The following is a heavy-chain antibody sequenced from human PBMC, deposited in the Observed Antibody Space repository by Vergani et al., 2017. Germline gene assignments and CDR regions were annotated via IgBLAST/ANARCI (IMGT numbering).Heavy chain of an antibody. CDR2: IKQDGSEK. D-gene: IGHD3-22*01. J-gene: IGHJ4*02. V-gene: IGHV3-7*01. Sequence: VQLVESGGGVVQPGRSLRLSCAASGFTFSSYWMSWVRQAPGKGLEWVANIKQDGSEKYYVDSVKGRFTISRDNAKNSLYLQMNSLRAEDTAVYYCARDYYDSSGYYQNNPFDYWGQGTLVTVSS. CDR1: GFTFSSYW. CDR3: ARDYYDSSGYYQNNPFDY.